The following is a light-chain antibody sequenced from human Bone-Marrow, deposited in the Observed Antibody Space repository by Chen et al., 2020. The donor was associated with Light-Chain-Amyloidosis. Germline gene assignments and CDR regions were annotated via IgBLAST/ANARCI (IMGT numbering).Light chain of an antibody. V-gene: IGKV3-11*01. CDR1: QSVRFS. CDR3: QQRSNWPRT. CDR2: DAS. Sequence: EIVLTQSPATLSLSPGDRVTLSCRASQSVRFSLAWYQQKPGQAPRPLIYDASNRATGIPARFSGSGSMTDFTLTISSLEPEDFAVYYCQQRSNWPRTFGQGTKVDIK. J-gene: IGKJ1*01.